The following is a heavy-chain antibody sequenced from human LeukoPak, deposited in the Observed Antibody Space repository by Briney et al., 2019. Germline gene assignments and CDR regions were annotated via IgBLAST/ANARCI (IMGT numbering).Heavy chain of an antibody. CDR3: AKGAGYSSSWNVDY. D-gene: IGHD6-13*01. CDR1: GFTLSRYW. J-gene: IGHJ4*02. Sequence: GGSLRLSCAASGFTLSRYWMSWVRQAPGEGPEWVANIKQDESEKDYADSVRGRCSISRDNAKNSLYLQMNSLRAEDMALYYCAKGAGYSSSWNVDYSGQGTLVTASS. CDR2: IKQDESEK. V-gene: IGHV3-7*03.